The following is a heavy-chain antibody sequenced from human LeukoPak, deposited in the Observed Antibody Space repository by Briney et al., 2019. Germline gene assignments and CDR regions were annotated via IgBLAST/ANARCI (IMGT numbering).Heavy chain of an antibody. D-gene: IGHD2/OR15-2a*01. J-gene: IGHJ4*02. CDR1: GYTFTSYD. CDR2: MNPNSGNT. Sequence: ASVKVSCKASGYTFTSYDINGVRQATGQGLEWMGWMNPNSGNTGYAQKFQGRATMTRNTSISTTYLELSSLRSEDTAIYYCATRIRGVIYWGQGTLVTVSS. CDR3: ATRIRGVIY. V-gene: IGHV1-8*01.